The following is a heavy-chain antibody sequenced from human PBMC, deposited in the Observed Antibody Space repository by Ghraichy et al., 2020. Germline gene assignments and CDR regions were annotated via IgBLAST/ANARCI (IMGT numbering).Heavy chain of an antibody. CDR1: GYTFTTHG. D-gene: IGHD3-22*01. CDR3: ARSSGHAKIDY. Sequence: ASVKVSCKVSGYTFTTHGLSWVRQAPGQGLEWMGWISTYNDDSNYAQKFQGRVTMTTDTSTSTAYMNLRSLRSDDTAVYYCARSSGHAKIDYWGQGTLVIVYS. CDR2: ISTYNDDS. V-gene: IGHV1-18*04. J-gene: IGHJ4*02.